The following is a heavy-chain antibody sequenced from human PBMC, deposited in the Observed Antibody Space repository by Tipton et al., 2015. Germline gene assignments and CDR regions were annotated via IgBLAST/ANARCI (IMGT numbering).Heavy chain of an antibody. Sequence: TLSLTCAVYGGSFSGYYWSWIRQPPGKGLEWIGEINHSGSTNYNPSLKGRVTISVDTSKNQFSLKLSSVTAADTAVYYCAREVWYNDSTGYDYWGQGTLVTVSS. CDR2: INHSGST. V-gene: IGHV4-34*01. CDR3: AREVWYNDSTGYDY. J-gene: IGHJ4*02. D-gene: IGHD3-22*01. CDR1: GGSFSGYY.